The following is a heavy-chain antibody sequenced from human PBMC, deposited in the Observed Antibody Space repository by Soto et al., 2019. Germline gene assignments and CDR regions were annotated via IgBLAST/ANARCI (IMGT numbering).Heavy chain of an antibody. Sequence: QVQLQESGPGLVKPSETLSLTCTVSGDSVGSINYYWSWIRQPPGKGLEWIGYISNSGSTDYNPTLNCRVTLSADTSKNQVSLRLPSGTAADTAVYYCARGREGFFVGSTDHFDYWGQGALVTVSS. CDR3: ARGREGFFVGSTDHFDY. V-gene: IGHV4-61*01. J-gene: IGHJ4*02. CDR2: ISNSGST. D-gene: IGHD1-26*01. CDR1: GDSVGSINYY.